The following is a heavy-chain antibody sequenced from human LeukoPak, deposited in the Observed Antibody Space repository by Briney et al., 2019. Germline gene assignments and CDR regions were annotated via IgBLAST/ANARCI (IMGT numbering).Heavy chain of an antibody. CDR3: ARDIGAPDDY. D-gene: IGHD3-10*01. CDR1: EFTFSRYW. CDR2: INADGSST. V-gene: IGHV3-74*01. Sequence: GGSLRLSCAASEFTFSRYWMHWVRQAPGKGLVWVSRINADGSSTNYADSVKGRFTISRDNAKNTLYLQMNSLRAEDTAVYFCARDIGAPDDYWGQGTLVTVSS. J-gene: IGHJ4*02.